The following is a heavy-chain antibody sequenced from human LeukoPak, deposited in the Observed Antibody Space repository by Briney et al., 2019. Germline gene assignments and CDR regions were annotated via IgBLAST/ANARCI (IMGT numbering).Heavy chain of an antibody. CDR1: GFTFDNND. V-gene: IGHV3-13*01. J-gene: IGHJ4*02. Sequence: GGSLRLSCEVSGFTFDNNDMHWVRQTTGRGLEWVSAIGSAGYTYYADSVRGRFTITRDNAKQSLYLQMNSLRVEDTAVYHCVRQPDSARYGFDYWGRGTQVTVSS. CDR3: VRQPDSARYGFDY. CDR2: IGSAGYT. D-gene: IGHD1-14*01.